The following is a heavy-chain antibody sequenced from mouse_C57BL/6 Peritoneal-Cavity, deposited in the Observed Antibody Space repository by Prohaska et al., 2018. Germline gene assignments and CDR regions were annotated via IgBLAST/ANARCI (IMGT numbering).Heavy chain of an antibody. J-gene: IGHJ4*01. V-gene: IGHV6-3*01. Sequence: EVKLEESGGGLVQPGGSMKLSCVASGFTFSNYWMNWVRQSPEKGLEWVAQIRLKSDNYATHYAESVKGRFTISRDDTKSSVYLQMNNLRAEDTGIYYCTKTAYYAMDYWGQGTSVTVSP. CDR2: IRLKSDNYAT. D-gene: IGHD4-1*01. CDR1: GFTFSNYW. CDR3: TKTAYYAMDY.